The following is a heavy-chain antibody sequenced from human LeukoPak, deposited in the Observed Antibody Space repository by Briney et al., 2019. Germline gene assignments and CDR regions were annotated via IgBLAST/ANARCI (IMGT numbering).Heavy chain of an antibody. CDR2: ISSSSNYI. J-gene: IGHJ4*02. V-gene: IGHV3-21*04. CDR3: AKDRIAVAGNNFMDY. CDR1: GFTFSSHS. D-gene: IGHD6-19*01. Sequence: GGSLRLSCAASGFTFSSHSMTWVRQAPGKGLEWVSSISSSSNYIYYADSVKGRFTISRDNAKNSLYLQMNSLRPEDTAFYYCAKDRIAVAGNNFMDYWGQGILVTVSS.